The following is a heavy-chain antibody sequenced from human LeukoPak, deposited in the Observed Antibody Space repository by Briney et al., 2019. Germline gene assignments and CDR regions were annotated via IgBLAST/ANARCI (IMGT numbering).Heavy chain of an antibody. CDR2: IYYSGNT. V-gene: IGHV4-61*01. CDR1: GGSVSSGSYY. J-gene: IGHJ4*02. CDR3: ARDVVGAAGDY. Sequence: PSETLSLTCTVSGGSVSSGSYYWSWIRQPPGKGLEWIGYIYYSGNTNYNPSLKSRVTISVDTSKNQFSLKLSSVTAADTAVYYCARDVVGAAGDYWGQGTLVTVSS. D-gene: IGHD2-15*01.